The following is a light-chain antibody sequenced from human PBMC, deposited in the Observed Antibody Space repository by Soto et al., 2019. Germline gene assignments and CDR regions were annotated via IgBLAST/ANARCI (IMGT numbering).Light chain of an antibody. J-gene: IGKJ5*01. CDR2: SAS. V-gene: IGKV3-15*01. CDR3: QQYNNWPIT. Sequence: EVVMTQSPATLSVSPGERATLSCRASQSVSSDLAWYHQKPGQAPRLLIYSASTRATGIPGRFSGSGSGTEFTLTINSLQSEDFAVYYCQQYNNWPITFGQGTRLEIK. CDR1: QSVSSD.